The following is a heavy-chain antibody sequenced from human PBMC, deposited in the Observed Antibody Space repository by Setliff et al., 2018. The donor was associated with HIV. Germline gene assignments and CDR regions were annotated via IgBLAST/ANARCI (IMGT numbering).Heavy chain of an antibody. J-gene: IGHJ6*02. Sequence: ASVKVSCKASGYTFTSYAMHWVRQAPGQRLEWMGWINAGNGNTKYSQKFQGRVTITRDTSASTAYMEVTSLRSDDTAVYYCARGSTAGGPHPPGMDVWGQGTTVTVSS. CDR1: GYTFTSYA. CDR2: INAGNGNT. D-gene: IGHD2-8*02. V-gene: IGHV1-3*01. CDR3: ARGSTAGGPHPPGMDV.